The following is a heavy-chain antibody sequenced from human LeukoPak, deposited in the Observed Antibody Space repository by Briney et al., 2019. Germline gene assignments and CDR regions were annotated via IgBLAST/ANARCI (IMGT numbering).Heavy chain of an antibody. CDR1: GGSFSGYY. J-gene: IGHJ3*02. D-gene: IGHD3-9*01. CDR2: INHSGST. CDR3: ARVRLGHSAFDI. V-gene: IGHV4-34*01. Sequence: SETLSLTCAVYGGSFSGYYWSWIRQPPGKGLEWIGEINHSGSTNYNPSLKSRVTISVDTSKNQFSLKLSSVTAADTAVYYCARVRLGHSAFDIWAKGQWSPSLQ.